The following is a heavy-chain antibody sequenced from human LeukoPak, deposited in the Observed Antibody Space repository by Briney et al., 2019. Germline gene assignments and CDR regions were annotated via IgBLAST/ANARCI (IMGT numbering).Heavy chain of an antibody. CDR3: AKAYCSGGSCSNNFDY. CDR2: ISYDGSNK. Sequence: GGSLRLSCAASGFTFSSYGMHWVRQAPGKVLEWVAVISYDGSNKYYADSVKGRFTISRDNSKNTLYLQMNSLRAEDTAVYYCAKAYCSGGSCSNNFDYWGQGTLVTVSS. CDR1: GFTFSSYG. J-gene: IGHJ4*02. V-gene: IGHV3-30*18. D-gene: IGHD2-15*01.